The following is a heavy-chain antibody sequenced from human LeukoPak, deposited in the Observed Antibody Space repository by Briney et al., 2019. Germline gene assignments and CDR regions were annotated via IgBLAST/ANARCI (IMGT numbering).Heavy chain of an antibody. V-gene: IGHV1-46*01. CDR2: IDPSGGGT. Sequence: ASVKVSCKASGYTFTSYYMHWVRQAPGQGLEWMGIIDPSGGGTSYAQRFQGRVTMTRDTSTSTEYMELSSLRSEDTAVYYCASLGSGSSPIIDFDYWGQGTLVTVSS. D-gene: IGHD3-10*01. J-gene: IGHJ4*02. CDR3: ASLGSGSSPIIDFDY. CDR1: GYTFTSYY.